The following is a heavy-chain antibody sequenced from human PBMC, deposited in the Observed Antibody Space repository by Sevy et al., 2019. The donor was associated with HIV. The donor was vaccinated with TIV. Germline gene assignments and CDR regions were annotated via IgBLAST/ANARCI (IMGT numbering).Heavy chain of an antibody. CDR2: IEYDGSNK. D-gene: IGHD3-3*01. CDR3: ARDGTIFGVVIIGRFDY. Sequence: GGSLRLSCAASGFTFSSYAMHWVRQAPGKGLEWVTVIEYDGSNKYYADSVKGRFTISRDNSKKRLYLQMNSLRAEDKAVYYCARDGTIFGVVIIGRFDYWGQRTLVTVSS. V-gene: IGHV3-30*04. CDR1: GFTFSSYA. J-gene: IGHJ4*02.